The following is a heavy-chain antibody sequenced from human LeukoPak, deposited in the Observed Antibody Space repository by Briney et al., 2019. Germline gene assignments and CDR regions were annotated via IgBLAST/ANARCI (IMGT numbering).Heavy chain of an antibody. CDR1: GFTFSTYA. Sequence: PGGSLRLSCAASGFTFSTYAMHWVRQAPGKGLEYVSAISSNGGSTYYANSVKGRFTISRDNSKNTLYLQMGSLRAEDMAVYYCARAGGYGLIDYWGQGTMVTVSS. D-gene: IGHD5-18*01. CDR2: ISSNGGST. V-gene: IGHV3-64*01. J-gene: IGHJ4*02. CDR3: ARAGGYGLIDY.